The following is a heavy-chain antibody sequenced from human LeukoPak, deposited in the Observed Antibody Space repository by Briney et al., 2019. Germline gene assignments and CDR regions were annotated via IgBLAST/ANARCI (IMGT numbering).Heavy chain of an antibody. CDR2: IGTAGDT. CDR1: GFTFKSYD. V-gene: IGHV3-13*01. Sequence: GGSLRLSCAASGFTFKSYDMHWVRQVAGRGLEWVSGIGTAGDTYYQGSVKGRFTISRENAKNTLYLQMNNLRAGDTALYYCARGGRGSSWYGKWGQGTLVAVSS. CDR3: ARGGRGSSWYGK. D-gene: IGHD6-13*01. J-gene: IGHJ4*02.